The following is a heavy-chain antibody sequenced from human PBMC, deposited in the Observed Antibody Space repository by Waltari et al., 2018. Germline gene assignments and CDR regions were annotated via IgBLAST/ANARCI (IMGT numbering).Heavy chain of an antibody. Sequence: EVQLVESGGGLVKPGGSLRLSCAASGFTFSSYSMNWVRQAPGKGLEWVSSISSSSSYIYYADSVKGRFTISRDNAKNSLYLQMNSLRAEDTAVYYCARVGGLAAAGTLDYWGQGTLVTVSS. CDR3: ARVGGLAAAGTLDY. J-gene: IGHJ4*02. D-gene: IGHD6-13*01. CDR1: GFTFSSYS. CDR2: ISSSSSYI. V-gene: IGHV3-21*01.